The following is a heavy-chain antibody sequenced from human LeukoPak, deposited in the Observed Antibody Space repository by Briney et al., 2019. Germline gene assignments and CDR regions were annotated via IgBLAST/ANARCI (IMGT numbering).Heavy chain of an antibody. CDR2: ISYDGSNK. CDR1: GFTFSSYA. CDR3: ARVDPGVTATIDY. J-gene: IGHJ4*02. Sequence: GGSLRLSCAASGFTFSSYAMHWVRKAQGKGLEWVAVISYDGSNKYYADSVKGRFTISRDNSKNTLYLQMNSLRAEDTAVYYCARVDPGVTATIDYWGQGTLVTVSS. D-gene: IGHD2-21*02. V-gene: IGHV3-30-3*01.